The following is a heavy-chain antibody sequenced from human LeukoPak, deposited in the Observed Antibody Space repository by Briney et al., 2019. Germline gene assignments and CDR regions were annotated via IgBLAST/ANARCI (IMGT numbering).Heavy chain of an antibody. CDR1: GFTFSSYW. D-gene: IGHD3-9*01. Sequence: QPGGSLRLSCAASGFTFSSYWMHWVRQAPGKGLVWVSRINSDGSSTSYADSVKGRFTISRDNAKNTLYLQMNSLRAEDTAVYYCARDRYDILTGYYVGRHKTALNWGQGTLVTVSS. CDR3: ARDRYDILTGYYVGRHKTALN. J-gene: IGHJ4*02. V-gene: IGHV3-74*01. CDR2: INSDGSST.